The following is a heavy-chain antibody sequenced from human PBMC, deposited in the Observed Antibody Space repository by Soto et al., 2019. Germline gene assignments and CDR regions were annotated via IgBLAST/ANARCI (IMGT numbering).Heavy chain of an antibody. CDR1: GFTFSSYE. J-gene: IGHJ4*02. CDR2: ISSSGTTT. V-gene: IGHV3-48*03. CDR3: AREGSPSY. Sequence: GGSLRLSCAASGFTFSSYEINWVRQAPGKGLEWISYISSSGTTTYYADSVKGRFTISRDNAKNSLYLQTNSLRAEDTAVYYCAREGSPSYWGQGTLVTVPQ.